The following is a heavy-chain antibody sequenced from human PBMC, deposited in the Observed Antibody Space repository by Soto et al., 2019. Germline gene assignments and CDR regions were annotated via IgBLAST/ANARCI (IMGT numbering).Heavy chain of an antibody. J-gene: IGHJ5*02. Sequence: SGPTLVNPPQTLTLTCTFSGFSLSTSGVGVAWIRQPPGKALEWLALIYWGDDKRYSPSLKSRLTITKDTSKNQVVLTMTNMDPVDTATYYCATHGSGIYYTPLYEWFDPWLPTLLVTGFS. CDR3: ATHGSGIYYTPLYEWFDP. CDR1: GFSLSTSGVG. CDR2: IYWGDDK. V-gene: IGHV2-5*02. D-gene: IGHD3-10*01.